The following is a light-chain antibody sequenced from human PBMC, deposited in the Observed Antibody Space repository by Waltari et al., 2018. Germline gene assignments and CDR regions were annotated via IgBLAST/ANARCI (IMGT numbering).Light chain of an antibody. CDR1: QSVSRS. V-gene: IGKV3-11*02. CDR2: KAS. CDR3: QQRSVWPVT. J-gene: IGKJ4*01. Sequence: EIVLTQSPATLSLSPGARVTLSCMASQSVSRSLGWFLQKPGQASKLLIYKASNRAPGLPGRFSGSGFGRDFTLTISSLEPEDFGVYYCQQRSVWPVTFGGGTKLEI.